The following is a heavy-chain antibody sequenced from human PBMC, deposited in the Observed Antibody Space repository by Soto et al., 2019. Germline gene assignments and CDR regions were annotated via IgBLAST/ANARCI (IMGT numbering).Heavy chain of an antibody. D-gene: IGHD3-10*01. CDR2: IWYDGSNK. V-gene: IGHV3-33*01. Sequence: GGSLRLCCAASGFTFSSYGMHRVRQAPGKGLEWVAVIWYDGSNKYYADSVKGRFTISRDNSKNTLYLQMNSLRAEDTAVYYCARDYYYGSGSYSPVYWGQGTLVTVSS. CDR3: ARDYYYGSGSYSPVY. CDR1: GFTFSSYG. J-gene: IGHJ4*02.